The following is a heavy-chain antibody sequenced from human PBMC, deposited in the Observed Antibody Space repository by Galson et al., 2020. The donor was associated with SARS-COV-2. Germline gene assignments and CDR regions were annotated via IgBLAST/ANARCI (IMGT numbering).Heavy chain of an antibody. CDR3: ARGRVQGGGLLLSSYYYYGMDV. D-gene: IGHD3-10*01. CDR1: GGSFSGYY. Sequence: SETLSLTCAVYGGSFSGYYWSWIRQPPGKGLEWIGEINHSGSTNYNPSLKSRVTISVDTSKNQFSLKLSSVTAADTAVYYCARGRVQGGGLLLSSYYYYGMDVWGKGTTVTVSS. V-gene: IGHV4-34*01. J-gene: IGHJ6*04. CDR2: INHSGST.